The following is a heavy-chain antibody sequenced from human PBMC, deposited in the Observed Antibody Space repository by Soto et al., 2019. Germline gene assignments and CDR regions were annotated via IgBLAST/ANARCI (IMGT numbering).Heavy chain of an antibody. CDR2: MNPNSGNT. Sequence: ASVKVSCKASGYTFTSYDINWVRQATGQGLEWMGWMNPNSGNTGYAQKFQGRVTMTRNTSISTAYMELSSLRSEDTAVYYCAKDAAGSMIAAYDYWGQGTVVTVSS. D-gene: IGHD3-22*01. J-gene: IGHJ4*02. CDR3: AKDAAGSMIAAYDY. CDR1: GYTFTSYD. V-gene: IGHV1-8*01.